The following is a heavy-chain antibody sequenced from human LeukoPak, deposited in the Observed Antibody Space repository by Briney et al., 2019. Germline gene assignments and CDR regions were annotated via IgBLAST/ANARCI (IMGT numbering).Heavy chain of an antibody. V-gene: IGHV4-34*01. CDR3: ARGRYYYDSSGYYYFDY. D-gene: IGHD3-22*01. Sequence: SETLSLTCAVYGGSFSGYYWSWIRQPPGKGLERIGEINHSGSTNYNPSLKSRVTISVDTSKNQFSLKLSSVTAADTAVYYCARGRYYYDSSGYYYFDYWGQGTLVTVSS. J-gene: IGHJ4*02. CDR2: INHSGST. CDR1: GGSFSGYY.